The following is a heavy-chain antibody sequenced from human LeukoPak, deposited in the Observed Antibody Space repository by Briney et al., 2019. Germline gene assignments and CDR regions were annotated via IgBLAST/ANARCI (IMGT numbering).Heavy chain of an antibody. CDR2: ISYDGSNK. CDR3: AKEGAGSSWYSEYFQH. V-gene: IGHV3-30*18. J-gene: IGHJ1*01. Sequence: GGSLRLSCAASGFTFSSYGMHWVRQAPGKGLEWVAVISYDGSNKYYADSVKGRFTISRDNSKNTLYLQMNSLRAEDTAVYYCAKEGAGSSWYSEYFQHWGQGTLITVSS. D-gene: IGHD6-13*01. CDR1: GFTFSSYG.